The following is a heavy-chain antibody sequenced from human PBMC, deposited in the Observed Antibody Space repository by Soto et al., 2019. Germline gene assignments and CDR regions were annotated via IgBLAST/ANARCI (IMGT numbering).Heavy chain of an antibody. V-gene: IGHV3-23*01. J-gene: IGHJ6*02. CDR2: ISGSGGST. Sequence: PXGSLRLSCSASGVTFSSYAMSWVRQAPGKGLEWVSAISGSGGSTYYADSVKGRFTISRDNAKNTLYLQMNSRRVGDTAVYYCAKAPLDITMVRVVPYYYYGMDVWGHGTPVTVSS. CDR3: AKAPLDITMVRVVPYYYYGMDV. CDR1: GVTFSSYA. D-gene: IGHD3-10*01.